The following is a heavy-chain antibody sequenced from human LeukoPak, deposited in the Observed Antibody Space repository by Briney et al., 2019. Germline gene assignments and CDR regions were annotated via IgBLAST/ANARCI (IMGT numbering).Heavy chain of an antibody. CDR1: GFTFDDYA. CDR3: AAPMVRGVPLG. D-gene: IGHD3-10*01. J-gene: IGHJ4*02. Sequence: GGSLRLSCAPSGFTFDDYAMHWVRQAPGKGPEWVAVISYDGSNKYYADSVKGRFTISRDNSKNTLYLQMNSLRAEDTAVYYCAAPMVRGVPLGWGQGTLVTVSS. CDR2: ISYDGSNK. V-gene: IGHV3-30-3*01.